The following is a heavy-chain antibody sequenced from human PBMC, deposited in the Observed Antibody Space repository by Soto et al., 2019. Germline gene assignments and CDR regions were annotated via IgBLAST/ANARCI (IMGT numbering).Heavy chain of an antibody. D-gene: IGHD3-10*01. J-gene: IGHJ4*02. CDR3: ARGPGASGTYHYFFDY. V-gene: IGHV4-59*01. CDR2: IYYTGST. Sequence: SETLSLTXTVSGGSLSSYWWSWIRQPPGKGLEWIGYIYYTGSTNYNPSLKSRVTISLDASKNQFSLKLNSATAADTAVYYCARGPGASGTYHYFFDYWGPGTLVTVSS. CDR1: GGSLSSYW.